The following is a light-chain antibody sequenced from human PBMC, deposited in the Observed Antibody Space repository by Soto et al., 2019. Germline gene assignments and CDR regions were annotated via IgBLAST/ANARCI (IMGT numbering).Light chain of an antibody. V-gene: IGKV3-15*01. J-gene: IGKJ4*01. CDR1: QSVSSY. CDR2: GAS. CDR3: QQYIRWPLT. Sequence: EIVMMQFPATLSVSPGERANLSCRASQSVSSYLAWYQQKPGQAPRLLIYGASTRATGTPARFSGSGSGTEFTLTISSLQSEDFAVYYCQQYIRWPLTFGGGTKVDIK.